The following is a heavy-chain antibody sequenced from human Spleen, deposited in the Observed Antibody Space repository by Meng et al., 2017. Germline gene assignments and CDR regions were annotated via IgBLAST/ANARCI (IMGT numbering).Heavy chain of an antibody. CDR2: IIPILGIA. Sequence: SVKVSCKASGYTFSSYTISWVRQAPGQGLEWMGRIIPILGIANYAQKFQGRVTITADKSTSTAYMELSSLRSEDTAVYYCATQLGQLWFRPGYFDYWGQGTLVTVSS. J-gene: IGHJ4*02. V-gene: IGHV1-69*02. CDR1: GYTFSSYT. D-gene: IGHD5-18*01. CDR3: ATQLGQLWFRPGYFDY.